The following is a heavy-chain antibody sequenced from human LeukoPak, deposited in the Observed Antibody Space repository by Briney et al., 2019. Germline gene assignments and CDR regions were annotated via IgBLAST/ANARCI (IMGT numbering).Heavy chain of an antibody. V-gene: IGHV1-2*02. CDR3: ARDLKTGESRHYDY. D-gene: IGHD7-27*01. Sequence: GASVKVSFKASGYTLTPNYLHWGRQAPGQGPEFMGWINPNSGDTRFAQKFQGRVTMTRDTSISTAYMELSRLRLDDTAVYYCARDLKTGESRHYDYWGQGTPVTVSA. CDR1: GYTLTPNY. J-gene: IGHJ4*02. CDR2: INPNSGDT.